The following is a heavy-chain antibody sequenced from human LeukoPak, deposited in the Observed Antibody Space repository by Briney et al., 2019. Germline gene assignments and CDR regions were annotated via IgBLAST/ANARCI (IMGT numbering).Heavy chain of an antibody. CDR1: GFTFDDYA. Sequence: PGGFLRLSCAASGFTFDDYAMSWVRQPPGKGLEWVSGITWNSRIVAYADSVKGRFTISRENAKNSLYLQMNSLRAEDTALYYCAKGLRDSSGFYIYYGMDVWGQGTTVTVSS. J-gene: IGHJ6*02. V-gene: IGHV3-9*01. CDR3: AKGLRDSSGFYIYYGMDV. D-gene: IGHD3-22*01. CDR2: ITWNSRIV.